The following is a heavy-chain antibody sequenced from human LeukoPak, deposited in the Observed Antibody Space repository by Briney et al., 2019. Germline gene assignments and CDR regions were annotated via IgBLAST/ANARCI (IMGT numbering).Heavy chain of an antibody. V-gene: IGHV1-18*01. CDR1: GYTFTSYG. CDR3: AKMAVRYCSSTSCYWFDY. CDR2: ISVYNGNT. Sequence: ASVKVSCKASGYTFTSYGISWVRQAPGQGLEWMGGISVYNGNTNSAQKFQGRVTMTTDTSTSTAYMELRSLRSNDTAVYYCAKMAVRYCSSTSCYWFDYWGQGTLVTVSS. J-gene: IGHJ4*02. D-gene: IGHD2-2*01.